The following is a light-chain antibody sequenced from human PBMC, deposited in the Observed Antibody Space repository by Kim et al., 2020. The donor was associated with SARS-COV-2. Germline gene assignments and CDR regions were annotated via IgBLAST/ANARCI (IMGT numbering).Light chain of an antibody. CDR3: SSYTRSITLV. V-gene: IGLV2-14*03. CDR2: DVT. CDR1: SSDIGGYNY. J-gene: IGLJ2*01. Sequence: GQSSTISCPGTSSDIGGYNYVSWYQQHPGQAPKLMIYDVTKRPSGVSDRFSGSKSGNTASLTISGLQAEDESHYYCSSYTRSITLVFGGGTQLTVL.